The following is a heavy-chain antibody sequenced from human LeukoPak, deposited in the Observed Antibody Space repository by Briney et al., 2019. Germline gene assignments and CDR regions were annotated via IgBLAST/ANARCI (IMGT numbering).Heavy chain of an antibody. V-gene: IGHV1-69*05. J-gene: IGHJ5*02. CDR1: GGTFISYA. CDR3: ARELSGYSRNWFDP. Sequence: SVKVSCKASGGTFISYAISWVRQAPGQGLEWMGRIIPIFGTANYAQKFQGRVTITTDESTSTAYMELSSLRSEDTAVYYCARELSGYSRNWFDPWGQGTLVTVSS. D-gene: IGHD5-18*01. CDR2: IIPIFGTA.